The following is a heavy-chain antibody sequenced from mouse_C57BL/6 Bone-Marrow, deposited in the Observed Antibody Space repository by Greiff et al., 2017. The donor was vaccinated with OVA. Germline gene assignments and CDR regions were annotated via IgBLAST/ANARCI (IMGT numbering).Heavy chain of an antibody. CDR1: GFNIKNTY. Sequence: VQLQQSVAELVRPGASVKLSCTASGFNIKNTYMHWVKQRPEQGLEWIGRIDPANGNTKYAPTFQGKAPLTADPSSHTAYLQLLSLTSEDTPIFYGAREREYYGSSYGMDDGGKGTSGT. D-gene: IGHD1-1*01. CDR3: AREREYYGSSYGMDD. V-gene: IGHV14-3*01. J-gene: IGHJ4*01. CDR2: IDPANGNT.